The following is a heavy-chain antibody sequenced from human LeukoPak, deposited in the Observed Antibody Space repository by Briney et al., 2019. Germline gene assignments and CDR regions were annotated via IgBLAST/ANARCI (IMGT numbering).Heavy chain of an antibody. Sequence: GGSLRLSCAASGFTFSSYSMNWVRQAPGKGLEWVSSISSSSSYIYYADSVKGRFTISRDNAKNSLYLQMNSLRAEDTAVYYCAREDDDTPDFDYWGQGTLVTVSS. V-gene: IGHV3-21*01. CDR2: ISSSSSYI. CDR3: AREDDDTPDFDY. J-gene: IGHJ4*02. CDR1: GFTFSSYS. D-gene: IGHD3-22*01.